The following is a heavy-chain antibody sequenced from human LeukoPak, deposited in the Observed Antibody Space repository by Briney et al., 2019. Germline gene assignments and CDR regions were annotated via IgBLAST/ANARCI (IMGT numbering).Heavy chain of an antibody. CDR2: MNPNSGNT. V-gene: IGHV1-8*01. CDR3: ARRGIAAAGTSDY. J-gene: IGHJ4*02. Sequence: ASVKVSCKASGYTFTSYDINWVRQAPGQGLEWMGWMNPNSGNTGYAQKFQGRVTMTRNTSISTAYMELSSLRSEDTAVYYCARRGIAAAGTSDYWGQGTLVTVSS. D-gene: IGHD6-13*01. CDR1: GYTFTSYD.